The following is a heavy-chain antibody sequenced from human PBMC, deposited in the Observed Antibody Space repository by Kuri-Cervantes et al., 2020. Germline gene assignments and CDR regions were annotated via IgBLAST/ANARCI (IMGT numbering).Heavy chain of an antibody. Sequence: LSLTCTASGFTFNNFAMHWVRQAPGKGLEWVSGISWNSDSIGYGDSVKGRFTISRDNSKNTLYLQMNSLRAEDTAVYYCARDGDRITMIGGWFDPWGQGTLVTVSS. J-gene: IGHJ5*02. CDR1: GFTFNNFA. CDR3: ARDGDRITMIGGWFDP. V-gene: IGHV3-9*01. D-gene: IGHD3-22*01. CDR2: ISWNSDSI.